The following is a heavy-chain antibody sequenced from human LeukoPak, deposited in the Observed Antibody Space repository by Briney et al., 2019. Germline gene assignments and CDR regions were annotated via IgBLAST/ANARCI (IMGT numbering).Heavy chain of an antibody. CDR1: GVSISSGGYY. D-gene: IGHD6-13*01. CDR3: ARGSDSSSWCFDY. J-gene: IGHJ4*02. Sequence: SETLSLTRSVSGVSISSGGYYWSWVRQPPGKGLEWIGYIYHRRSTYYNPSFKSRVTISVDRSKTQFSLKLSSVTAADTAAYYCARGSDSSSWCFDYWGRGTLVTVSS. CDR2: IYHRRST. V-gene: IGHV4-30-2*01.